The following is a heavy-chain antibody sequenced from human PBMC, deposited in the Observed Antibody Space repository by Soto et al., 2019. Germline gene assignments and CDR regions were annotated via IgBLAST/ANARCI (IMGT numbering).Heavy chain of an antibody. CDR3: TRGPRSTSTGTGAF. V-gene: IGHV3-74*01. J-gene: IGHJ4*02. Sequence: GGSLRLSCAASGFVFRGYGMSWVRQAPGKGPEWVSRINDDGISRNYADSVKGRFTISRDNAKNTLYLQMNALRVEDTAVYYCTRGPRSTSTGTGAFWGQGTLVTVSS. D-gene: IGHD1-1*01. CDR2: INDDGISR. CDR1: GFVFRGYG.